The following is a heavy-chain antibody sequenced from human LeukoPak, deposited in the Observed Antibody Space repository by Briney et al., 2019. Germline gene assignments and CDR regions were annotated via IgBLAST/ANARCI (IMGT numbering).Heavy chain of an antibody. CDR2: IYYSGSP. V-gene: IGHV4-59*08. CDR3: ARRSLVRTVGYYYAMDV. CDR1: GGSISSDY. J-gene: IGHJ6*02. D-gene: IGHD1-26*01. Sequence: PSETLSLTCIVSGGSISSDYWNWIRQPRGKGLEWIGYIYYSGSPNYNPSLKSRATISVDTSKKQFSLNLSSVTAADTAVYYCARRSLVRTVGYYYAMDVWGQGTTVTVSS.